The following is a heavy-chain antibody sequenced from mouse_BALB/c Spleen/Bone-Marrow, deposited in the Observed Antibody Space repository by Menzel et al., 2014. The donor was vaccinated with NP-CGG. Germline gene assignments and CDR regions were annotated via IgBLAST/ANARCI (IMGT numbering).Heavy chain of an antibody. CDR3: AREGSTMITTAFAY. D-gene: IGHD2-4*01. Sequence: VMLVESGPGLVAPSQSPSITCTVSGFSLTSYGVHWVRQPPGKGLEWLGVIWADGSTNYNSALMSRLSISKDNSKSQVFLRMNSLQTDDTAMYYCAREGSTMITTAFAYWGQGTLVTVSA. CDR2: IWADGST. CDR1: GFSLTSYG. V-gene: IGHV2-9*02. J-gene: IGHJ3*01.